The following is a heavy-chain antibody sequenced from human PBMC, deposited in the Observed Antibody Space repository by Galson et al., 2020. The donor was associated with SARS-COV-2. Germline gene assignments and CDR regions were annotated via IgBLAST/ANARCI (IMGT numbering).Heavy chain of an antibody. V-gene: IGHV3-53*01. CDR2: IYNDGST. CDR1: GFTVSSNY. J-gene: IGHJ4*02. CDR3: ARFFAGGYFDY. D-gene: IGHD3-3*01. Sequence: GESLKISCAASGFTVSSNYVTWVRQAPGKGLEWVSVIYNDGSTYYADSVKGRFTISRDNSKNTLYLHINSLRAEDTAMYYCARFFAGGYFDYWGQGTLVTVSS.